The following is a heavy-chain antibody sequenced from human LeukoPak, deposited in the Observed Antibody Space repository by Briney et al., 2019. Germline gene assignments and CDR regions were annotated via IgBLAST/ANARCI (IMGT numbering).Heavy chain of an antibody. V-gene: IGHV3-21*05. J-gene: IGHJ4*02. CDR1: GFAFSDYS. Sequence: PGGSLRLSCAASGFAFSDYSMNWVRQAPGKGLEWIANTRGSGSGMGSGSYYAGAVQGRFTISRDNAKNSLYLQMNSLRADDTAFYYCARDDNWGFDYWGQGALVTVSS. CDR3: ARDDNWGFDY. D-gene: IGHD7-27*01. CDR2: TRGSGSGMGSGS.